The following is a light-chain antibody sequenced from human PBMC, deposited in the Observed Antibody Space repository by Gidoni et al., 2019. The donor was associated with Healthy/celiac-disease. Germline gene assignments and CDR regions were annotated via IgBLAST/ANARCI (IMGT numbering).Light chain of an antibody. Sequence: IVMTQSPDALALSVGVRATISHKSSQSVLYSYNNKNYLAWYQQKPGQPPKLLIYGASTRESGVPDRFSGSGSGTDFTLTISSLQAEDVAVYYCQQYYSSPLTFGGGTKVEIK. CDR2: GAS. J-gene: IGKJ4*01. CDR1: QSVLYSYNNKNY. CDR3: QQYYSSPLT. V-gene: IGKV4-1*01.